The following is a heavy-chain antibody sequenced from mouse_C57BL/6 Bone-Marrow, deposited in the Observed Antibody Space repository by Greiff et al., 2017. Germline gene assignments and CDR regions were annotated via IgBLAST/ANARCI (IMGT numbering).Heavy chain of an antibody. V-gene: IGHV1-69*01. CDR2: IDPSDSYT. CDR3: ARDFDYGSSYEWFAY. CDR1: GYTFTCYW. J-gene: IGHJ3*01. Sequence: VQLQQPGAELVLPGASVKLSCKASGYTFTCYWMPWVQQRPGQGLEWIGEIDPSDSYTNYNQKFKGQSTVTVDKSSSTVYMQLSSLTSEDSAVYYCARDFDYGSSYEWFAYWGQGTLVTVSA. D-gene: IGHD1-1*01.